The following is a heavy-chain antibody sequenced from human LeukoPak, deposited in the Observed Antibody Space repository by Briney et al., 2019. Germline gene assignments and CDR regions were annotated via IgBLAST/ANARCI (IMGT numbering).Heavy chain of an antibody. D-gene: IGHD6-19*01. CDR3: AAYSSGWSYFDY. CDR2: IYTSGST. V-gene: IGHV4-4*07. J-gene: IGHJ4*02. Sequence: PPETLSLTCTVSGGSISSYYWSWIRQPAGKGLEWIGRIYTSGSTNYNASLKSRVSMSVDTSKNQFSLKLSSVTAADTAVYYCAAYSSGWSYFDYWGQGTLVTVSS. CDR1: GGSISSYY.